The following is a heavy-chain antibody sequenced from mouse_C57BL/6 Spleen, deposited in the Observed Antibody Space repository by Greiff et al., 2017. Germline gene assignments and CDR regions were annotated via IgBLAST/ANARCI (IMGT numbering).Heavy chain of an antibody. V-gene: IGHV1-4*01. CDR1: GYTFTSYT. D-gene: IGHD1-1*01. Sequence: QVQLQQSGADLARPGASVKMSCKASGYTFTSYTMHWVKQRPGQGLEWIGYINPSSGYTKYTQKFKDKATLTADKSSSTAYMQLSSLTSEDSAVYYCARYYYGSSSYYYAMDYWGQGTSVTVSS. CDR3: ARYYYGSSSYYYAMDY. J-gene: IGHJ4*01. CDR2: INPSSGYT.